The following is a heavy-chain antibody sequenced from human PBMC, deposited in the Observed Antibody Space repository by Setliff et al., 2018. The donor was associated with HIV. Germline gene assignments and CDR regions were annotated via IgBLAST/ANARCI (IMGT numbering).Heavy chain of an antibody. CDR1: GFRFSDYY. V-gene: IGHV3-11*04. J-gene: IGHJ4*02. CDR2: ISSSGRTI. D-gene: IGHD5-18*01. CDR3: VKDSEGGYTYGAYDY. Sequence: PGGSLRLSCAASGFRFSDYYMNWIRQAPGKGLEWISSISSSGRTIKYADSVKGRFTISRDNAKRSLYLQMNSLRVEDTAVYYCVKDSEGGYTYGAYDYWGQGTLVTVSS.